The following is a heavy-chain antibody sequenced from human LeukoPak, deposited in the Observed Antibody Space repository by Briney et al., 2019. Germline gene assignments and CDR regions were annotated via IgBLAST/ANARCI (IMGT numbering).Heavy chain of an antibody. D-gene: IGHD6-13*01. J-gene: IGHJ4*02. CDR3: AKLHPGYSSRGNFDY. V-gene: IGHV3-7*02. Sequence: PGGSLRLSCAASGFTFSSYWMSWVRQAPGKGLEWVANIKPDGSEEYYVDSLKGRFTISRDNAKNSMYLQMNSLRAEDTAVYYCAKLHPGYSSRGNFDYWGQGTLVTVST. CDR1: GFTFSSYW. CDR2: IKPDGSEE.